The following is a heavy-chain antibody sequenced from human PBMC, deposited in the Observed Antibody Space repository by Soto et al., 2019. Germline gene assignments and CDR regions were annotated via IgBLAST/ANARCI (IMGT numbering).Heavy chain of an antibody. CDR2: IGTAGDT. CDR3: AGGYDSSGIRYGMDV. Sequence: EVQLVESGGGLVQPGGSLRLSCAASGFTFSSYDKHWVRQATGKGLEWVSAIGTAGDTYYPGSVKGRFTISRENAKNSLYLQMNSLRAEDTAVYYCAGGYDSSGIRYGMDVWGQGTTVTVSS. V-gene: IGHV3-13*01. D-gene: IGHD3-22*01. J-gene: IGHJ6*02. CDR1: GFTFSSYD.